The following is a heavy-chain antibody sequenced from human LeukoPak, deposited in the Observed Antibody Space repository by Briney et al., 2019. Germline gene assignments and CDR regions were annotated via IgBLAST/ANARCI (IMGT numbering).Heavy chain of an antibody. CDR2: IRSKAYGGTT. D-gene: IGHD6-19*01. CDR3: TRDPQGRLADEDAFDI. V-gene: IGHV3-49*03. CDR1: GFTFGDYA. J-gene: IGHJ3*02. Sequence: GGSLRLSCTASGFTFGDYAMSWFRQAPGKGLEWVGFIRSKAYGGTTEYAASVKGRFTISRDDSKSIAYLQMNSLKTEDTAVYYCTRDPQGRLADEDAFDIWGQGTMVTVSS.